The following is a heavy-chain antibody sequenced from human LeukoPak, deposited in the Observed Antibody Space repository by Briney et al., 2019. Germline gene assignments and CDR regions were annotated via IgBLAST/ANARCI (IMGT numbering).Heavy chain of an antibody. J-gene: IGHJ4*02. Sequence: GGSLRLSCAASGFTVSSNYMSWVRQAPGKGLEWVSVIHSGGYTDYADSVKGRFTISRDNSKNTLYLQMNSLRAEDTAVYYCARVLGATTGDAYYFDYWGQGTLVTVSS. D-gene: IGHD1-26*01. V-gene: IGHV3-66*01. CDR3: ARVLGATTGDAYYFDY. CDR2: IHSGGYT. CDR1: GFTVSSNY.